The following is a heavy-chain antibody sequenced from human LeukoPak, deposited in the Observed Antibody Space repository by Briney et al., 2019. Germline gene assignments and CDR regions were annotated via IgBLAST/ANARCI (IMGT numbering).Heavy chain of an antibody. Sequence: SETLPLTCTVSGGSISSYYWSWIRQPPGKGLEWIGEINHSGSTNYNPSLKSRVTISVDTSKNQFSLKLSSVTAADTAVYYCASIVEEFGELLYDYWGQGTPVTVSS. CDR3: ASIVEEFGELLYDY. V-gene: IGHV4-34*01. CDR2: INHSGST. J-gene: IGHJ4*02. D-gene: IGHD3-10*01. CDR1: GGSISSYY.